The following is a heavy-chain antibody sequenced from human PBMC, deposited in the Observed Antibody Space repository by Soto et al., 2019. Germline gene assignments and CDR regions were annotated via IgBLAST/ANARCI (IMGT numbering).Heavy chain of an antibody. CDR1: GYGRSVVP. V-gene: IGHV1-24*01. Sequence: VNGYWESAGYGRSVVPVDWGIHTNGKGLEWRGGCDPEDGETIYAQKVQGRVTMTEDTSTDTAYMELSSLRSEDTAVYYCATDKPYDSSGYNLDYWGQGTLVTVSS. D-gene: IGHD3-22*01. J-gene: IGHJ4*02. CDR3: ATDKPYDSSGYNLDY. CDR2: CDPEDGET.